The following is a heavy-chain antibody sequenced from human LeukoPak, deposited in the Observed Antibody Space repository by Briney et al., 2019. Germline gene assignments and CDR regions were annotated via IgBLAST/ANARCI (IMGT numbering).Heavy chain of an antibody. D-gene: IGHD6-13*01. Sequence: GGSLRLTCAASRFTFSGSAMSWVRQAPGKGLEWVSTISGLGDSTDYADSVKGRFSISRDNSKNTLYLQMNSLRAEDTAVYYCAKGLESSIWYSLIDYWGQGTLVTVSS. J-gene: IGHJ4*02. V-gene: IGHV3-23*01. CDR1: RFTFSGSA. CDR2: ISGLGDST. CDR3: AKGLESSIWYSLIDY.